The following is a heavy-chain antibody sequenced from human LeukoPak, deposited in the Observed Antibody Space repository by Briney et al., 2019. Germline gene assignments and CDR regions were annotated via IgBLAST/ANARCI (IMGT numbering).Heavy chain of an antibody. CDR1: GGSISSYY. V-gene: IGHV4-59*08. J-gene: IGHJ4*02. D-gene: IGHD1-26*01. CDR3: ARSNGSLSALDY. Sequence: SETLSLTCTVSGGSISSYYWSWIRQPPGKGLEWIGYIYYSGSTNYNPSLKSRVTMSTDTSKNEFSLRLTSLTAADTAVYYCARSNGSLSALDYWGQGTLVTVSS. CDR2: IYYSGST.